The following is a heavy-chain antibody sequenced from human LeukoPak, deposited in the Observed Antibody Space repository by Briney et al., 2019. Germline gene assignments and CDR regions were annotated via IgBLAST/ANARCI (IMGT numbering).Heavy chain of an antibody. Sequence: SVEVSCKASGGTFSSYAISWVRQAPGQGLEWMGGIIPIFGTANYAQKFQGRVTITADESTSTAYMELSSLRSEDTAVYYCARDGPYSSGSPGDYWGQGTLVTVSS. J-gene: IGHJ4*02. CDR3: ARDGPYSSGSPGDY. CDR1: GGTFSSYA. D-gene: IGHD6-19*01. CDR2: IIPIFGTA. V-gene: IGHV1-69*13.